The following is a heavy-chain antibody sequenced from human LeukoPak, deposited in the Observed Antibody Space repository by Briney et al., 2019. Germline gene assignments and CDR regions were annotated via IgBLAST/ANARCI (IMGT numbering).Heavy chain of an antibody. V-gene: IGHV1-18*04. J-gene: IGHJ4*02. CDR2: ISAYNGNT. CDR3: AALILGTTYYFDY. Sequence: GASVKVSCKASGYTFTGYYMHWVRQAPGQGLEWMGWISAYNGNTNYAQKLQGRVTMTTDTSTSTAYMELRSLRSDDTAVYYCAALILGTTYYFDYWGQGTLVTVSS. CDR1: GYTFTGYY. D-gene: IGHD3-3*02.